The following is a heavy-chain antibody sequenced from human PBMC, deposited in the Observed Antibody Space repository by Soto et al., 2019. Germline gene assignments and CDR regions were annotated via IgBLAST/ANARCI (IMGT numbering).Heavy chain of an antibody. D-gene: IGHD3-16*01. J-gene: IGHJ2*01. CDR1: GGTFSSYS. Sequence: QVQLVQSGAEVKKPGSSVKVSCKASGGTFSSYSINWVRHPPGQGLEWMGGIIPIFGTANYAQKFQGRVTLTADKSTSTAHMKAGSLRDEDMDVYYCAGPGPSFQGGWYFDLWGRGTLVTVSS. CDR3: AGPGPSFQGGWYFDL. V-gene: IGHV1-69*06. CDR2: IIPIFGTA.